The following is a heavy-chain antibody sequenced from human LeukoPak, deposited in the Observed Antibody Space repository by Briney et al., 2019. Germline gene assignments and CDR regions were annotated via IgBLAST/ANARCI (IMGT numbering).Heavy chain of an antibody. CDR1: GFTFSSYA. V-gene: IGHV3-30*04. Sequence: GGSLRLSCAASGFTFSSYAMRWVRQAPGKGLEWVAVISYDGSNKYYADSVKGRFTISRDNSKNTLYLQMNSLRAEDTAVYYCARGADYYGSGSPYYYYYGMDVWGQGTTVTVSS. CDR3: ARGADYYGSGSPYYYYYGMDV. J-gene: IGHJ6*02. CDR2: ISYDGSNK. D-gene: IGHD3-10*01.